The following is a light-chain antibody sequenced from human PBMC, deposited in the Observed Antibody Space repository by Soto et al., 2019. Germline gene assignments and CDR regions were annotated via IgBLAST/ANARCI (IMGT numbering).Light chain of an antibody. CDR2: SDN. CDR1: SSNIGTNT. J-gene: IGLJ2*01. V-gene: IGLV1-44*01. Sequence: QSVLTQPPSASGTPGQRVTISCSGSSSNIGTNTVIWYQQLPGAAPKLLIYSDNQRPSGVPDRFSGSKSGTSASLAISGLQSEDEADYYCAAWDVILVVFGGGTQLTVL. CDR3: AAWDVILVV.